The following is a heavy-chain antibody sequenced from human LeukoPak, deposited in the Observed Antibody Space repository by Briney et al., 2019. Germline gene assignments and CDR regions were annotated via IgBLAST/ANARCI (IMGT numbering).Heavy chain of an antibody. CDR1: GFTFSSYG. CDR3: AKEGHSRGWYPTAVDTYFDY. V-gene: IGHV3-30*02. D-gene: IGHD6-19*01. J-gene: IGHJ4*02. Sequence: GGSLRFSCAASGFTFSSYGLHWVRQAPGKGLEGVAFIRYDASNRYYADSVKGRFTISRDNSKNTLYLQMNSLRPEDTAVYYCAKEGHSRGWYPTAVDTYFDYWGQGTLVTVSS. CDR2: IRYDASNR.